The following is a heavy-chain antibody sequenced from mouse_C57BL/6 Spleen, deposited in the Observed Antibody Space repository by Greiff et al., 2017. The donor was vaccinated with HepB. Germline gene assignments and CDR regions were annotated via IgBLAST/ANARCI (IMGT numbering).Heavy chain of an antibody. CDR3: ARSPGNYNYAMDY. CDR1: GYTFTDYY. D-gene: IGHD2-1*01. Sequence: EVQLQQSGPELVKPGASVKISCKASGYTFTDYYMNWVKQSHGKSLEWIGDINPNNGGTSYNQKFKGKATLTVDKSSSTAYMELRSLTSEDSAVYYCARSPGNYNYAMDYWGQGTSVTVSS. V-gene: IGHV1-26*01. CDR2: INPNNGGT. J-gene: IGHJ4*01.